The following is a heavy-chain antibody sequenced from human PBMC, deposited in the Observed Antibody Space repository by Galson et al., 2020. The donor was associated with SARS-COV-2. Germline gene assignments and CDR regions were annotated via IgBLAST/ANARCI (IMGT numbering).Heavy chain of an antibody. CDR3: AKEKDSFGSYFYYCMDV. CDR1: GFTFDDYA. Sequence: SLRLSCAASGFTFDDYAMHWVRQTPGKGLEWVSGLSWNSGNIGYADSVKGRFTISRDNAKNSLYLQMNSLRAEDTALYYCAKEKDSFGSYFYYCMDVWGQGTTVTVSS. V-gene: IGHV3-9*01. D-gene: IGHD5-18*01. CDR2: LSWNSGNI. J-gene: IGHJ6*02.